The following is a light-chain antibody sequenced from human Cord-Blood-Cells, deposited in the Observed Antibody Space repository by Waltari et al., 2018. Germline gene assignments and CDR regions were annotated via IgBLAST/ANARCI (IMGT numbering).Light chain of an antibody. CDR1: SSDVGGYNY. J-gene: IGLJ1*01. CDR3: SSYTSSPYV. Sequence: QSALTQPASVSGSPGQSITISATGTSSDVGGYNYVSWYQQHPGKAPKLMIYDVSKRPSGVSNRFSGSKSGNTASLTISGLQAEDEADYYCSSYTSSPYVFGTGTKVTVL. CDR2: DVS. V-gene: IGLV2-14*01.